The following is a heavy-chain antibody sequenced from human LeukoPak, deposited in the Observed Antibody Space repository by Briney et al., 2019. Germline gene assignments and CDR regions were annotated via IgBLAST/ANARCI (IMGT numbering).Heavy chain of an antibody. Sequence: GESLQISCKVSGHSFTNYWIGWVRQMPGKGLEWMGKIDPSDSYTKYSPSFQGHVTISTDKSISTAYLQWSSLKASDTAMYYCARHGDYYDTSGYYNDYWGQGTLVTVSS. CDR2: IDPSDSYT. CDR1: GHSFTNYW. CDR3: ARHGDYYDTSGYYNDY. D-gene: IGHD3-22*01. V-gene: IGHV5-10-1*01. J-gene: IGHJ4*02.